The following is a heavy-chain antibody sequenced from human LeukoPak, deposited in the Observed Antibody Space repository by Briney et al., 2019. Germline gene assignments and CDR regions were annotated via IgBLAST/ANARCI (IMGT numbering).Heavy chain of an antibody. D-gene: IGHD3-22*01. CDR2: ISAYNGNT. CDR3: ASTPVVVDYYFDY. CDR1: GYTFTSYG. J-gene: IGHJ4*02. Sequence: GASVKVSCKASGYTFTSYGISWVRQAPGQGLEWMGWISAYNGNTNYAQKLQGRVTMTTDTSTSTAYMGLRSLRSDDTAVSYCASTPVVVDYYFDYWGQGTLVTVSS. V-gene: IGHV1-18*01.